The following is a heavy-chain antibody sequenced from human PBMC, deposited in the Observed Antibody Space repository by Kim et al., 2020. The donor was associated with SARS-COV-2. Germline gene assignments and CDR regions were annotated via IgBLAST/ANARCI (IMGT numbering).Heavy chain of an antibody. CDR3: ARVAAGDWYFDL. Sequence: SETLSLTCAVSGGPFSSGGYSWSWIRQPPGKGLEWIGNIYQSGSTYYNPSLKSRVTISVDRSKNQFSLKVSSVIAADTAVYYCARVAAGDWYFDLWGRGT. CDR1: GGPFSSGGYS. V-gene: IGHV4-30-2*01. J-gene: IGHJ2*01. CDR2: IYQSGST.